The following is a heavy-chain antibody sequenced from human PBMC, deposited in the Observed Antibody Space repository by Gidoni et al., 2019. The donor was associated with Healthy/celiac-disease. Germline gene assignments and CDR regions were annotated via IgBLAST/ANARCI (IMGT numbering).Heavy chain of an antibody. CDR1: GYTCPSYV. D-gene: IGHD6-6*01. CDR3: ARGLGIAARPGVDY. J-gene: IGHJ4*02. Sequence: QVQLVQSGADVKKTGSSVKVSCKASGYTCPSYVINWVGQATGQVPEWMGWMNPNSDNTSYEQRFKGRVNMTRSTSISTAYMELGSVRSGDTAVYYCARGLGIAARPGVDYWGQGTLVTVSS. CDR2: MNPNSDNT. V-gene: IGHV1-8*01.